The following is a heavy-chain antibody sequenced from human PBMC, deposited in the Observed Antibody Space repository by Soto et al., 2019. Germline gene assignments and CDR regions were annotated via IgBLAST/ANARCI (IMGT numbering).Heavy chain of an antibody. V-gene: IGHV3-21*01. CDR1: GFSFGDYI. CDR2: IRHSSSYI. J-gene: IGHJ3*02. D-gene: IGHD4-17*01. Sequence: AQLVESGGSLVKPGGSLRLSCAASGFSFGDYIMNWVRQAPGGGLEWVASIRHSSSYIFYADSVKGRFTISRANSRDSLYLQMNSRRVDDTAIYYCASPRDYCVTTSNCFIAFDIWGQGTRVTVSS. CDR3: ASPRDYCVTTSNCFIAFDI.